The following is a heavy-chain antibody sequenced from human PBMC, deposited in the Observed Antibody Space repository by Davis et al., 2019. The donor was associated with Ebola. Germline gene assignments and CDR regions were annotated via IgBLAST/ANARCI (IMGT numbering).Heavy chain of an antibody. J-gene: IGHJ3*02. Sequence: ASVKVSCKASGGTFSSYAINWVRQATGQGLEWMGWMNPNSGNTGYAQKFQGRVTITRNTSISTAYMELSSLRSEDTAVYYCAREGTLSGRRSGAFDIWGQGTMVTVSS. CDR3: AREGTLSGRRSGAFDI. D-gene: IGHD6-19*01. V-gene: IGHV1-8*03. CDR1: GGTFSSYA. CDR2: MNPNSGNT.